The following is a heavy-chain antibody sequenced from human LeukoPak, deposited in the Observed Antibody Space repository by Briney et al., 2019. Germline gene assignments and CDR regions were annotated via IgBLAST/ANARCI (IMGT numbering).Heavy chain of an antibody. CDR2: IKKDGSEK. V-gene: IGHV3-7*03. D-gene: IGHD6-13*01. CDR1: GFTSSSYW. Sequence: GGSLRLSCAASGFTSSSYWMSWVRQAPGKGLEWVANIKKDGSEKYYVDSVKGRFTISRDNAKNSLYLQMNSLRAEDTAVYYCAKTRPLDSSSWSHGDYWGQGTLVTVSS. CDR3: AKTRPLDSSSWSHGDY. J-gene: IGHJ4*02.